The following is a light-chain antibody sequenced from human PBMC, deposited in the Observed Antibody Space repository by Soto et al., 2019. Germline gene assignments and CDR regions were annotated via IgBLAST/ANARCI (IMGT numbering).Light chain of an antibody. CDR2: GDN. Sequence: QAVVTQPPSVSGAPGQRVTISCTGSSSNIGAGYDLHWYQQLPGTAPKLLIYGDNNRPSGVPGRFSGSKSGTSASLAITGLQAEDETDYYCQSYDSSLSGYVFGTGTKLTVL. V-gene: IGLV1-40*01. J-gene: IGLJ1*01. CDR3: QSYDSSLSGYV. CDR1: SSNIGAGYD.